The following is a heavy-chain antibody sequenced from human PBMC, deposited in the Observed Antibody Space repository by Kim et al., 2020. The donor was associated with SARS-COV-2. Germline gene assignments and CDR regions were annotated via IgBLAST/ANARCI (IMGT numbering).Heavy chain of an antibody. D-gene: IGHD2-2*01. Sequence: ASVKVSCKASGYTFTSYAMNWVRQAPGQGLEWMGWINTNTGNPTYAQGFTGRFVFSLDTSVSTAYLQISSLKAEDTAVYYCARDQVFLPLQTAMYNWFDPWGQGTLVTVSS. CDR2: INTNTGNP. J-gene: IGHJ5*02. CDR3: ARDQVFLPLQTAMYNWFDP. V-gene: IGHV7-4-1*02. CDR1: GYTFTSYA.